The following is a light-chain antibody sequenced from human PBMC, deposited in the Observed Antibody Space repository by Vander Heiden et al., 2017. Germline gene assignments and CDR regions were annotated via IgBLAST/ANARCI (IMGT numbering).Light chain of an antibody. Sequence: EVVLSPPPGTLSLSPGERATLSCRASQSVSSSYLAWYQQKPGQAPRLLIYGASSRATGIPDRFSGSGSGTDFTLTISRLEPEDFAVYYCQQYGSYPETFGQGTKLEIK. CDR3: QQYGSYPET. J-gene: IGKJ2*01. CDR1: QSVSSSY. CDR2: GAS. V-gene: IGKV3-20*01.